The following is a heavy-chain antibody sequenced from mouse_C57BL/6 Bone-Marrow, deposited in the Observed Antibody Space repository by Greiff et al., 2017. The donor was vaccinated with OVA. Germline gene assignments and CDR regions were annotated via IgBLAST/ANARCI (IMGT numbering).Heavy chain of an antibody. V-gene: IGHV1-69*01. CDR2: IDPSDSST. CDR1: GYTFTSYW. CDR3: ARDRDSNLYAMDY. J-gene: IGHJ4*01. Sequence: QVQLQQPGAELVMPGASVKLSCKASGYTFTSYWMHWVKQRPGQGLEWIGEIDPSDSSTNYNQKFKGKSTLTVDKSSSTPYMQLSILTSDDSAVYYCARDRDSNLYAMDYWGQGTSVTVSS. D-gene: IGHD2-5*01.